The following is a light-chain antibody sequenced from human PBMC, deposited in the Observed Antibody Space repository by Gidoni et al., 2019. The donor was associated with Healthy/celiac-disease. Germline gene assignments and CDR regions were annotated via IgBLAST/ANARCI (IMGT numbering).Light chain of an antibody. CDR3: QQYGSSLYT. CDR1: QSVSSSY. Sequence: VLTQSPGTLSLSPGERATLSCRASQSVSSSYLAWYQQKPGQAPRLLIYGASSRATGIPDRFSGSGSGTDFTLTISRLEPEDFAVYYCQQYGSSLYTFGQGTKLEIK. J-gene: IGKJ2*01. V-gene: IGKV3-20*01. CDR2: GAS.